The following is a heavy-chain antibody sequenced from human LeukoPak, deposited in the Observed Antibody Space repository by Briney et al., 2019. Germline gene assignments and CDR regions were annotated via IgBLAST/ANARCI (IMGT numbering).Heavy chain of an antibody. Sequence: VGALRLSCAASGFNFSTYWMTWVRQVLGKGLEWVANIKEDVSEIHYVDAVKSRFSISRDNTKTSLYLHMNNLSFANTALYYSLTEQTGRHPYFFDYWGEARLASVSS. D-gene: IGHD2/OR15-2a*01. CDR1: GFNFSTYW. CDR2: IKEDVSEI. CDR3: LTEQTGRHPYFFDY. V-gene: IGHV3-7*01. J-gene: IGHJ4*02.